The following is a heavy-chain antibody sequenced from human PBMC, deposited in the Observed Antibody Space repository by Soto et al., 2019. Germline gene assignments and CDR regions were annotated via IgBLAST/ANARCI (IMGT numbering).Heavy chain of an antibody. CDR2: IYGGGTT. CDR1: GFTVSSNY. CDR3: AREYGSGSLNYYYCGMHV. Sequence: EVQLVESGGGLVQPGGSLRLSCAASGFTVSSNYMGWVRLAPGKGLEWVSVIYGGGTTYYAASVKGRFTISRDKSKNALYLQMNSQRAGDTAVYYCAREYGSGSLNYYYCGMHVWAQGTKVTVFS. V-gene: IGHV3-66*01. D-gene: IGHD3-10*01. J-gene: IGHJ6*02.